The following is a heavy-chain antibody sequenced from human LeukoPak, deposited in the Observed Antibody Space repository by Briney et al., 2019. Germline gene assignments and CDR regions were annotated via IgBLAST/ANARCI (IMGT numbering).Heavy chain of an antibody. V-gene: IGHV1-3*01. J-gene: IGHJ5*02. CDR1: GYTFTSYA. CDR2: INAGNGNT. D-gene: IGHD6-19*01. CDR3: ARVAVAGTYDWFDP. Sequence: ASVKVSCKASGYTFTSYAMHWVRQAPGQRLEWMGWINAGNGNTKYSQKFQGRVTITRDTSASTAYMELSSLRSEDTAVYYCARVAVAGTYDWFDPWGQGTLVTVSS.